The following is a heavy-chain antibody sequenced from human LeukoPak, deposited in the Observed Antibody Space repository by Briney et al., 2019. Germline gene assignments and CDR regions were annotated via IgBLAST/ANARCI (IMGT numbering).Heavy chain of an antibody. CDR1: GFTFSGSA. D-gene: IGHD3-9*01. CDR2: IRSKANSYAT. CDR3: ARVGVGDYDILDRYYFDY. V-gene: IGHV3-73*01. J-gene: IGHJ4*02. Sequence: GGSLKLSCAASGFTFSGSAMHWVRQASGKGLEWVGRIRSKANSYATAYAASVKGRFTTSRDDSKNTAYLQMNSLRAEDTAVYYCARVGVGDYDILDRYYFDYWGQGTLVTVSS.